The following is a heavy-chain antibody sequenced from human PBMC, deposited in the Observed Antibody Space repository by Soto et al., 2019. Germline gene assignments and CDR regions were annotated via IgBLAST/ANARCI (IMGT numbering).Heavy chain of an antibody. CDR2: INASNGNT. V-gene: IGHV1-3*01. D-gene: IGHD3-9*01. CDR1: GYTFTSYA. Sequence: ASVKVSCKASGYTFTSYAMHWVRQAPGQRIEWMGWINASNGNTKYSQKYKGRVTITRDTSASTAYMELSSLRSEDTAVYYCARGYYDILTGNLDYWGQGTLVTVSS. J-gene: IGHJ4*02. CDR3: ARGYYDILTGNLDY.